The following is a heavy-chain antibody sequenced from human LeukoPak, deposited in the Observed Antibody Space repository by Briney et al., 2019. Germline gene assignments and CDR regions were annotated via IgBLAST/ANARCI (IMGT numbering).Heavy chain of an antibody. V-gene: IGHV4-59*01. CDR2: IYYSGST. CDR1: GGSISSYY. J-gene: IGHJ4*02. Sequence: SETLSLTCTVSGGSISSYYWSWIRQPPGKGLEWIGYIYYSGSTNYNPSLKSRVTISVDTSKNQFSLKLSSVTAADTAVYYCARVKARYDSSGYYYETFDYWGQGTLATVSS. D-gene: IGHD3-22*01. CDR3: ARVKARYDSSGYYYETFDY.